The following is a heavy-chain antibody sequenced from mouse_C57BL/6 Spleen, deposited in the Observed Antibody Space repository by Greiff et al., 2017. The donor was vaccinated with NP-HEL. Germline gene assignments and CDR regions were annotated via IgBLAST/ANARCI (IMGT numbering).Heavy chain of an antibody. CDR1: GFTFSSYA. V-gene: IGHV5-4*01. J-gene: IGHJ2*01. CDR3: ARDLYDYPFDY. D-gene: IGHD2-4*01. Sequence: EVKLVESGGGLMKPGGSLKLSCAASGFTFSSYAMSWVRQTQEKRLEWVATISDGGSYTYYPDNVKGRFTISRDNAKNNLYLQMSHLKSEDTAMYYCARDLYDYPFDYWGQGTTLTVSS. CDR2: ISDGGSYT.